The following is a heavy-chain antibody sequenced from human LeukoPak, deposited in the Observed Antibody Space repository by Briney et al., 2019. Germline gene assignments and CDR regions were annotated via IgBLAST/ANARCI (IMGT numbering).Heavy chain of an antibody. CDR1: GGSISSSCYY. D-gene: IGHD6-6*01. CDR2: IYYSGST. Sequence: PSETLSLTCTVSGGSISSSCYYWSWIRQPPGKGLEWIGIIYYSGSTYYNPSLKSRVTISVDTSKNQFSLKLSSVTAADTAVYYCARRYSSSSYFDYWGEGTLVTVSS. CDR3: ARRYSSSSYFDY. V-gene: IGHV4-39*01. J-gene: IGHJ4*02.